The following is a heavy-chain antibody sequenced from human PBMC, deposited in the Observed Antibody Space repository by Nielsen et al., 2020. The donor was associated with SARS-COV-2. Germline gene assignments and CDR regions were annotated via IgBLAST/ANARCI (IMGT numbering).Heavy chain of an antibody. CDR2: ISYDGSNK. J-gene: IGHJ4*02. D-gene: IGHD2-15*01. V-gene: IGHV3-30-3*01. CDR1: GFTFSSYA. CDR3: AKDRGSVYCSGGSCYSGEVY. Sequence: GGSLRLSCAASGFTFSSYAMHWVRQAPGKGLEWVAVISYDGSNKYYADSVKGRFTISRDNSKNTLYLQMNSLRAEDTAVYYCAKDRGSVYCSGGSCYSGEVYWGQGTLVTVSS.